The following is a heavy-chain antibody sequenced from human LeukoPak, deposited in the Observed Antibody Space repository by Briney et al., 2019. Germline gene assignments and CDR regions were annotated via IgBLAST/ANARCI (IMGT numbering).Heavy chain of an antibody. J-gene: IGHJ4*02. V-gene: IGHV5-51*01. Sequence: GESLKISCKGSGYSFTTYWIGWVRQMPGKGLEWMGIIYPGDSDTRYNPSFQGQVTISADRSISTAYLQRSSLKASDTAMYYCARLETDYNFDYWGQGTLVTVSS. CDR3: ARLETDYNFDY. CDR2: IYPGDSDT. D-gene: IGHD4-11*01. CDR1: GYSFTTYW.